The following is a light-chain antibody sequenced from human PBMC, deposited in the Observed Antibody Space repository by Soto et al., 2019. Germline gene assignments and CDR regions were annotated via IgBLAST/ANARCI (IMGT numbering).Light chain of an antibody. J-gene: IGKJ2*01. V-gene: IGKV3-11*01. CDR2: DAS. CDR3: QQRSNWHPYT. Sequence: EIVLTQSPATLSLSPGERATLSCRASQSVSSYLAWYQQKPGQAPRLLIYDASNRATGIPARFSGSGSVTDFTLTISSLEPEDFAVYYCQQRSNWHPYTFGQGTKLEIK. CDR1: QSVSSY.